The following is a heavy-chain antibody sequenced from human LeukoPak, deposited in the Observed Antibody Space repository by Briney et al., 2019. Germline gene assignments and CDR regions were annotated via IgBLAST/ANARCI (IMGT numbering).Heavy chain of an antibody. CDR3: ARDRSTYYYDSSGYYPYYFDY. D-gene: IGHD3-22*01. J-gene: IGHJ4*02. CDR1: GFTFSSYA. V-gene: IGHV3-30-3*01. CDR2: ISYDGSNK. Sequence: PGGSLRLSCAASGFTFSSYAMHWVRQAPGKGLEWVAVISYDGSNKYYADSVKGRFTISRDNAKNSLYLQMNSLRAEDTAVYYCARDRSTYYYDSSGYYPYYFDYWGQGTLVTVSS.